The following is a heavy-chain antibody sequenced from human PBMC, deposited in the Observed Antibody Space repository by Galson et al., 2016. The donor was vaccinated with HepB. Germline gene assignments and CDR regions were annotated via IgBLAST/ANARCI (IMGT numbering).Heavy chain of an antibody. D-gene: IGHD2-2*01. CDR3: TKSRAIKFDP. CDR1: GYTITSYW. J-gene: IGHJ5*02. V-gene: IGHV5-10-1*01. CDR2: IDPSDSYT. Sequence: QSGAEVTKPGESLRISCKVFGYTITSYWISWVRQMPGKGLEWMGRIDPSDSYTNYSPSFQGHVTMSADKSISTAYLQWSRLKASDTGMYYCTKSRAIKFDPWGQGTLVTVSS.